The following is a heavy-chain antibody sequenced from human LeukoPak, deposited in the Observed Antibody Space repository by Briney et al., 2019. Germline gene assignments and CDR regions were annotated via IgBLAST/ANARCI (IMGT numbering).Heavy chain of an antibody. D-gene: IGHD5-24*01. V-gene: IGHV3-23*01. CDR2: ISNSKGISD. CDR3: VKRRDACSIRGTFDS. J-gene: IGHJ4*02. CDR1: GFTFTSYP. Sequence: PGGSLRLSCAVSGFTFTSYPMSWVRHAPGKGLELVSGISNSKGISDYYADSVKGRFTISRDNSKNTLYLQMNSLRAEDTAVYYCVKRRDACSIRGTFDSWGQGALVTVSS.